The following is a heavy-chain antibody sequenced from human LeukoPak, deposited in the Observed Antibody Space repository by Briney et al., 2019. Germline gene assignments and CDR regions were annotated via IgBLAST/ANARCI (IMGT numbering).Heavy chain of an antibody. CDR2: INPNSGGT. J-gene: IGHJ6*03. CDR3: ARDRSIAARPYYYYYYMDV. V-gene: IGHV1-2*02. D-gene: IGHD6-6*01. CDR1: GYTFTGYY. Sequence: ASVKVSCKASGYTFTGYYMHWVRQAPGQGLEWMGWINPNSGGTNYAQKFQGRVTMTRDTSISTAYMELSRLRSDDTAVYYCARDRSIAARPYYYYYYMDVWGKGTTVTVSS.